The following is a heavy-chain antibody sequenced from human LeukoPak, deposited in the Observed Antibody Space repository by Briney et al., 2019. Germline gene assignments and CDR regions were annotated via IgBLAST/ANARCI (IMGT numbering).Heavy chain of an antibody. J-gene: IGHJ4*02. D-gene: IGHD4-17*01. CDR1: GGSISSYY. Sequence: ETLSLTCTVSGGSISSYYWSWIRQPPGKGLEWIGYIYYSGSTNYNPSLKSRVTISVDTSKNQFSLKLSSVTAADTAVYYCARGDDYGDSFDYWGQGTLVTVSS. CDR3: ARGDDYGDSFDY. V-gene: IGHV4-59*01. CDR2: IYYSGST.